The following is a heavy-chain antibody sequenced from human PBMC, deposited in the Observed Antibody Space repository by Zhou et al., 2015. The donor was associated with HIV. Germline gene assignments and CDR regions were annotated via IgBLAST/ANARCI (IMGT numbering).Heavy chain of an antibody. CDR1: GFTFDDYG. Sequence: EVQLVESGGGVVRPGGSLRLSCAASGFTFDDYGMSWVRQAPGKGLVWVSRISSDVSSTNYAGSVKGRFTISRDNAKNAVYLQMNSLRAEDTAVYFCARARYFGTFDYWGQGTLVTVSS. V-gene: IGHV3-74*02. D-gene: IGHD3-9*01. CDR2: ISSDVSST. CDR3: ARARYFGTFDY. J-gene: IGHJ4*02.